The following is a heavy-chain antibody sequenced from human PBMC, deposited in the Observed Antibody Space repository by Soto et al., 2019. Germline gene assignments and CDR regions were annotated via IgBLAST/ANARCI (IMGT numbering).Heavy chain of an antibody. J-gene: IGHJ4*02. V-gene: IGHV1-8*01. CDR1: GYTFTSYD. CDR3: ARGGTYLIRGVPDY. Sequence: QVHLVQSGAEVKKPGASVTVSCKASGYTFTSYDITWVRQATGQGLECMGWMNPNSGSTGYAQKFQGRVTMTRNTSITTAYMELSSMRSENTAVYYCARGGTYLIRGVPDYWGKGTLVTVSS. CDR2: MNPNSGST. D-gene: IGHD3-10*01.